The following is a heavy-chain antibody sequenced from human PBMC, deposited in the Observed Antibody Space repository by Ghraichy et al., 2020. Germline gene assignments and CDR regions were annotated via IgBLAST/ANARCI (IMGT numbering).Heavy chain of an antibody. V-gene: IGHV3-7*03. D-gene: IGHD5-18*01. CDR2: IKQDGSEK. CDR3: ARATAGYSYGYYYYGMDV. CDR1: GFTFSSYW. Sequence: GGSLRLSCAASGFTFSSYWMSWVRQAPGKGLEWVANIKQDGSEKYYVDSVKGRFTISRDNAKNSLYLQMNSLRAEDTAVYYCARATAGYSYGYYYYGMDVWGQGTTVTVSS. J-gene: IGHJ6*02.